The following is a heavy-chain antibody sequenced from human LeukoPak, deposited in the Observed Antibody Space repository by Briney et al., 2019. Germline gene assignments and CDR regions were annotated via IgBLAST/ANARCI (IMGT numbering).Heavy chain of an antibody. J-gene: IGHJ6*03. CDR3: ARVGNMVRGVITNTPLYYNYYYMDL. CDR2: IYTSGST. D-gene: IGHD3-10*01. Sequence: TPSETLSLTCTVSGGSISSYYWSWIRRPAGKGLEWIGRIYTSGSTNYNPSLKSRVTMSVDTSKNQVSLRLRSVTAADTAVYYCARVGNMVRGVITNTPLYYNYYYMDLWGEGTTVTVSS. V-gene: IGHV4-4*07. CDR1: GGSISSYY.